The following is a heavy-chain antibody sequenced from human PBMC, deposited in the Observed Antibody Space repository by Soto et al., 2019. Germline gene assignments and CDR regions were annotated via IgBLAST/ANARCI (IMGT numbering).Heavy chain of an antibody. Sequence: ASVKVSCKASGGTVSTFGISCVRQAPGQVLEWMGGIIPFFGTARYSQKFEDRITITADESTNTVYMDLRSLTSEDTAIYYCAKSAPMDAGDKYYYDFWGQGALVTVSS. D-gene: IGHD4-17*01. J-gene: IGHJ4*02. CDR3: AKSAPMDAGDKYYYDF. V-gene: IGHV1-69*13. CDR1: GGTVSTFG. CDR2: IIPFFGTA.